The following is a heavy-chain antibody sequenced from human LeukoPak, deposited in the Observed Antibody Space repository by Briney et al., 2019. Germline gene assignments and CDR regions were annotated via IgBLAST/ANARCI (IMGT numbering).Heavy chain of an antibody. V-gene: IGHV4-39*01. J-gene: IGHJ4*02. CDR3: ARQVERLSQNDY. CDR1: GGSISSSTSY. Sequence: SETLSLTCTASGGSISSSTSYWGWIRQPPGKGLEWIASVHYSGTTYYKPSLRSRVTISVDTSKNQFSLKVTSVTAADTAVYYCARQVERLSQNDYWGQGTLVTVSS. D-gene: IGHD1-1*01. CDR2: VHYSGTT.